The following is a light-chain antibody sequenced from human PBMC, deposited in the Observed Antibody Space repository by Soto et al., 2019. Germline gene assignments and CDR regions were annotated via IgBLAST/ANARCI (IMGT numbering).Light chain of an antibody. CDR1: NIGSKS. V-gene: IGLV3-21*01. J-gene: IGLJ2*01. Sequence: SSELTQPPSVSVAPGKTARITCGGNNIGSKSVHWYQQKPGQAPVLVIYYDSDRPSAIPERFSGSNSGNTATLTISRVEAGDEDDYDCQLWESSSDHVVFGGGTKLTVL. CDR2: YDS. CDR3: QLWESSSDHVV.